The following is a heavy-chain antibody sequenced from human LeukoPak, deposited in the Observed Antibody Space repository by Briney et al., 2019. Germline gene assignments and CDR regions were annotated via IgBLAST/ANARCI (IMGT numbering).Heavy chain of an antibody. Sequence: PSETLSLTCTVSGGSISIFFWSWIRQPPGKGLEWIGYIYYSGSTSYNPSLKSRVTISVDTSKNQFSLNLSSVTAADTAVYYCARRFYSSSWYNWFDPWGQGTLVTVSS. CDR2: IYYSGST. V-gene: IGHV4-59*08. CDR3: ARRFYSSSWYNWFDP. D-gene: IGHD6-13*01. J-gene: IGHJ5*02. CDR1: GGSISIFF.